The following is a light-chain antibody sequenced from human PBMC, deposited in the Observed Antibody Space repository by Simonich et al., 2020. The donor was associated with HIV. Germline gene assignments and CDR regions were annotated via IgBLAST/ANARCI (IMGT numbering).Light chain of an antibody. CDR2: GAS. CDR1: QSVSSN. V-gene: IGKV3-15*01. Sequence: EIVMTQSPATLSVSPGERATLSCRASQSVSSNLAWYQQKPGQAPRLLIYGASTRATGTPARFSGSGSGTEFTLTINSLQSGDFAVYYCQHYNNWPPWTFGQGTKVEIK. CDR3: QHYNNWPPWT. J-gene: IGKJ1*01.